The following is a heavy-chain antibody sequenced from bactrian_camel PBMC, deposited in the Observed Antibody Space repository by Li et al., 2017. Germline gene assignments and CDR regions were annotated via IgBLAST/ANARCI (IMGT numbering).Heavy chain of an antibody. Sequence: HVQLVESGGGSVQAGESLRLSCTASRFTYSTYCMAWFRQAPGNQREGVAAINSDGEATYGEAVQGRFTISRDTAKNTLFLETDNMKPEDTAIYYCAAEVPEHRSSTFDIWVDNGLPGTYNFWGQGTQVTVS. CDR2: INSDGEA. V-gene: IGHV3S53*01. D-gene: IGHD8*01. J-gene: IGHJ4*01. CDR3: AAEVPEHRSSTFDIWVDNGLPGTYNF. CDR1: RFTYSTYC.